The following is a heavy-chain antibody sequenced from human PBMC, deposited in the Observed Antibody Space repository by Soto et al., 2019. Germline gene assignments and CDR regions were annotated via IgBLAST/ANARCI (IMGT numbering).Heavy chain of an antibody. CDR2: ITSSSSTI. Sequence: GGPLRLSSGALGLKISNYSMNWISQEKEKGLEWVSYITSSSSTIYYADSVKGRFTISRDNAKNSLYLQMNSLRDEDTAVYYCASSGCTFYITIFGVAPDAFDIWRQGTMVTVSS. V-gene: IGHV3-48*02. J-gene: IGHJ3*02. CDR3: ASSGCTFYITIFGVAPDAFDI. D-gene: IGHD3-3*01. CDR1: GLKISNYS.